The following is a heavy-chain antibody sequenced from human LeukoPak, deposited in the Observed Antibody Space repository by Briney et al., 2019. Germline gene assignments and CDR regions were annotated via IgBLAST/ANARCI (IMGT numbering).Heavy chain of an antibody. V-gene: IGHV1-3*01. D-gene: IGHD3-16*01. CDR3: ATEVWGSRRIDY. J-gene: IGHJ4*01. CDR1: GYTFTGNV. CDR2: INAGNGNT. Sequence: ASVKVSCKASGYTFTGNVMHWVRQAPGQRLEWMGWINAGNGNTKYSKKFQGRVTITRDTSATTVYMELSSLGSEDTAVYYCATEVWGSRRIDYWGQGTLVTVSS.